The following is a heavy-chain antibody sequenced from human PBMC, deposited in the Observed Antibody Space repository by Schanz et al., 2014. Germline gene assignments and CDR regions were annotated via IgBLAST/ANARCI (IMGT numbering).Heavy chain of an antibody. CDR1: GFTFSNYW. CDR3: ARIGGSVFDY. D-gene: IGHD3-10*01. CDR2: ISGSSRTI. Sequence: VQLVESGGGVVQPGRSLRLSCAASGFTFSNYWMHWVRQAPGKGLEWVSYISGSSRTIYYADSMKGRFTISRDNSKNTLFLQMNSLRAEDTAVYYCARIGGSVFDYWAQGTLVTVSS. J-gene: IGHJ4*02. V-gene: IGHV3-48*01.